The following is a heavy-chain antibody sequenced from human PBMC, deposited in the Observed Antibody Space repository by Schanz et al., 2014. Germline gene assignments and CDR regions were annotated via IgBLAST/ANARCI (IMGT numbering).Heavy chain of an antibody. D-gene: IGHD3-9*01. CDR3: ARGVRRYDILTGHYCVDSFDI. CDR1: GGSFSGYY. J-gene: IGHJ3*02. CDR2: IHHSGST. Sequence: QVQLQQWGAGLLKPSETLSLTCAVYGGSFSGYYWTWIRQPPGKGLEWIGEIHHSGSTNYNPSLKSRVTISMDTSKNQFSLKLSSVTAADTAVYYCARGVRRYDILTGHYCVDSFDIWGQGTMVTVSS. V-gene: IGHV4-34*01.